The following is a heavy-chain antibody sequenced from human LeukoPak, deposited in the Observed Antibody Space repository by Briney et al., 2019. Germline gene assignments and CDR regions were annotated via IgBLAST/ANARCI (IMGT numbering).Heavy chain of an antibody. Sequence: PGGSLRLSCAASGFTFSSYAMSSVRQAPGKGLEWVSAITGSGGSTYYADSVKGRFTIPRANSKNTLYLQMNSLRAEDTAVYYCARGFTIFGVVNDAFDIWGQGTMVTVSS. J-gene: IGHJ3*02. V-gene: IGHV3-23*01. CDR3: ARGFTIFGVVNDAFDI. CDR2: ITGSGGST. D-gene: IGHD3-3*01. CDR1: GFTFSSYA.